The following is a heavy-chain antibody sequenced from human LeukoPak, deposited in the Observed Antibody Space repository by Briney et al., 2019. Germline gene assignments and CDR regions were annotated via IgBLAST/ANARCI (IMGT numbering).Heavy chain of an antibody. V-gene: IGHV4-34*01. Sequence: SETLSLTCAVYGGSFSGYYWSWIRQPPGKGLEWIGEINHSGSTNYNPSLKSRVTISVDTSKNQFSLKLSSVTAADTAVYYCARLRGYRYFDYWGQGTLVTVSS. J-gene: IGHJ4*02. CDR2: INHSGST. CDR3: ARLRGYRYFDY. D-gene: IGHD5-12*01. CDR1: GGSFSGYY.